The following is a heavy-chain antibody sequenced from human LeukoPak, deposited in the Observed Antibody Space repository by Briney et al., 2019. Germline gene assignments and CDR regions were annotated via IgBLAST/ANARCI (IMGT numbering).Heavy chain of an antibody. CDR1: GGSISSYY. CDR2: IYYSGST. Sequence: SETLSLTCTVSGGSISSYYWSWIRQPPGKGLEWIGYIYYSGSTNYNPSLKSRVTISVDTSKNQFSLKLSSVTAADTAVYYCARASFGDPGYMDVRGKGTTVTISS. J-gene: IGHJ6*03. CDR3: ARASFGDPGYMDV. D-gene: IGHD2/OR15-2a*01. V-gene: IGHV4-59*01.